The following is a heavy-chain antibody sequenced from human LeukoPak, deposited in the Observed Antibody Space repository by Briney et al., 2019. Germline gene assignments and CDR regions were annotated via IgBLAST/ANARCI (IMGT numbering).Heavy chain of an antibody. V-gene: IGHV1-69*13. J-gene: IGHJ6*03. CDR2: IIPIFGKA. CDR3: AREVGGTGTTPEDPDYYYYMDV. D-gene: IGHD1-7*01. Sequence: SVKISCKASGGTFSSYAISWVRQAPGQGLEWMGGIIPIFGKANYAQKFQGRVTITADESTSTAYMELSSLRSEDTAVYYCAREVGGTGTTPEDPDYYYYMDVWGKGTTVTVSS. CDR1: GGTFSSYA.